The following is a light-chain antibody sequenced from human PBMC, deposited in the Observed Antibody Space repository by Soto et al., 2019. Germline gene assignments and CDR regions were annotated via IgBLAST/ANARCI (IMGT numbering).Light chain of an antibody. CDR1: QSITSNY. CDR3: LQDYNSPHT. Sequence: EIVMTQSPATLSLSPGERATLSCRASQSITSNYLSWYQQKPRQAPRLLIFAASTRATGIPARFSGSGSGTDFTLTISSLQPEDFAVYYCLQDYNSPHTFGQGTKLEIK. V-gene: IGKV3D-7*01. J-gene: IGKJ2*01. CDR2: AAS.